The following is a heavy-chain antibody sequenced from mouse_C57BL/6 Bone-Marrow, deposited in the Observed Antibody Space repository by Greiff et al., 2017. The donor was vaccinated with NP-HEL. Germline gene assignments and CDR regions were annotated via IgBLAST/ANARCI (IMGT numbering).Heavy chain of an antibody. CDR2: IYPRSGNT. D-gene: IGHD2-1*01. CDR3: AESRVIYYGNYFDY. V-gene: IGHV1-81*01. CDR1: GYTFTSYG. J-gene: IGHJ2*01. Sequence: VQLQQSGAELARPGASVKLSCKASGYTFTSYGISWVKQRTGQGLEWIGEIYPRSGNTYYNEKFKGKATLTADKSSSTAYMELRSLTSEDSAVYFCAESRVIYYGNYFDYWGQGTTLTVSS.